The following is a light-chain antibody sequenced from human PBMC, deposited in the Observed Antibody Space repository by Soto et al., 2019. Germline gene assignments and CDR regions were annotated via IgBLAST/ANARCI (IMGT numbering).Light chain of an antibody. CDR3: MQALQAPWT. J-gene: IGKJ1*01. V-gene: IGKV2-28*01. Sequence: DIVMTQSPLSLPVTPGEPASISCRSSQSLLHSNGYNYLDWYLQKPGQSPQLLIYLGSNRASGVPDRFSGSGSGTDFTLKIRRVEAEEVGVYYCMQALQAPWTFGQGTKVEIK. CDR1: QSLLHSNGYNY. CDR2: LGS.